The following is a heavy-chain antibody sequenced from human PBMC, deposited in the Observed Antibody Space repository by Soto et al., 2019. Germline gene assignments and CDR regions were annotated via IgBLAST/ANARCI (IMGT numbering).Heavy chain of an antibody. V-gene: IGHV1-18*01. J-gene: IGHJ5*02. CDR2: ISASNGNT. CDR1: GYTFTNYG. CDR3: VRATTLQRDRLAP. Sequence: QVQLVQSGAEVKKPGASVKVSCKASGYTFTNYGISWVRQAPGQGLEWMGWISASNGNTNYAQKLQGRVTMTTDTSRSTAYMDLGSLTSDDTAVYYCVRATTLQRDRLAPWGQGALVTVSS. D-gene: IGHD4-4*01.